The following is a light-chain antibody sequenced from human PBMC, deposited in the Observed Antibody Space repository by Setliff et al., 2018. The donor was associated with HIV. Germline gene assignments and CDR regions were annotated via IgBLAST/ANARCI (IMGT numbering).Light chain of an antibody. Sequence: QSALAQPASVSGSPGQSITISCTGTGSDVGAYNYVSWYQQHPGRAPQLMIYDVSDRPSGVSNRFSGSKSGNPASLTISGLQADDEADYYCSSYTSSVTLVVGTGTKVTVL. J-gene: IGLJ1*01. CDR1: GSDVGAYNY. CDR3: SSYTSSVTLV. CDR2: DVS. V-gene: IGLV2-14*03.